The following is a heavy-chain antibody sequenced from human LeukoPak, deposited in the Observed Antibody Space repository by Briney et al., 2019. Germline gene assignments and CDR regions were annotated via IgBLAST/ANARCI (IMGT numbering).Heavy chain of an antibody. CDR3: ARYFDWTQGWFDP. Sequence: ASVKVTCKASGYTFINYGISWVRQAPGQGLEWMGWISAYNGNTNYAQKLQGRVTMTTDTSTSAAYMELRSLRSDDTAVYYCARYFDWTQGWFDPWGQGTLVTVSS. CDR1: GYTFINYG. CDR2: ISAYNGNT. D-gene: IGHD3-9*01. J-gene: IGHJ5*02. V-gene: IGHV1-18*01.